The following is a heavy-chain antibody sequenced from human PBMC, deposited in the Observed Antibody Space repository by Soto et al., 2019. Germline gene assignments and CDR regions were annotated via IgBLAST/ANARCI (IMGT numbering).Heavy chain of an antibody. CDR2: VIPVFNTS. D-gene: IGHD4-17*01. Sequence: QVQLEQSGPEVKRPGTSVKVSCKASGGAFGRYSVSWVRQAPGQGLEWIGGVIPVFNTSNYSLKFQGRVAIFADLSTSSVFMELRSLRSEDTAPYYCERGDEMTAVTIFEYWGQGTLVTVSS. V-gene: IGHV1-69*01. CDR1: GGAFGRYS. J-gene: IGHJ4*02. CDR3: ERGDEMTAVTIFEY.